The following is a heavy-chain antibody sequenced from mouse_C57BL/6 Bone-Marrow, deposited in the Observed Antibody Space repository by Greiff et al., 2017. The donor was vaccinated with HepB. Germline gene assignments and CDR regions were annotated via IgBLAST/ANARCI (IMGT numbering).Heavy chain of an antibody. CDR3: SLPDAMDD. V-gene: IGHV1-72*01. J-gene: IGHJ4*01. CDR1: GYTFTSYW. CDR2: IDPNSGGT. Sequence: VQLQQPGAELVKPGASVKLSCKASGYTFTSYWMHWVKQRPGRGLEWIGRIDPNSGGTKYNEKFKSKATLTVDKPSSTAYMQLSILTSEGSAVSYCSLPDAMDDWGQGTSVTVSS.